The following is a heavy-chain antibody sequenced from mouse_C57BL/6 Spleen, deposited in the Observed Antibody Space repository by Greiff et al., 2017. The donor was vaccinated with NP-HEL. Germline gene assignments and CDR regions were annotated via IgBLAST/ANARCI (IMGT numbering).Heavy chain of an antibody. J-gene: IGHJ4*01. CDR1: GFSLTSYG. CDR3: ALYYRGGMDY. D-gene: IGHD2-14*01. V-gene: IGHV2-2*01. Sequence: QVQLQQSGPGLVQPSQSLSITCTVSGFSLTSYGVHWVRQSPGKGLEWLGVICSGGSTVYNAAFISRLNTSKDNSKTQVFSKMNSLQADDTSIYYCALYYRGGMDYWGQGTSVTVSS. CDR2: ICSGGST.